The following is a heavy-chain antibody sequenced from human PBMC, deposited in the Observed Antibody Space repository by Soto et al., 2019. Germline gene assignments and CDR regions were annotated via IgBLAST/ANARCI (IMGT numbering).Heavy chain of an antibody. CDR3: ASCFDATGYYYFTY. J-gene: IGHJ4*02. D-gene: IGHD3-9*01. V-gene: IGHV3-48*03. CDR1: GFTFSSYE. CDR2: ISSSGSTI. Sequence: PGGSLRLSCAASGFTFSSYEMNCVRQAPGKGLEWIAYISSSGSTIYYADSVKGRFTISRDNAKKSLYLQMNSLGAEDTAVYYCASCFDATGYYYFTYWGQGTPVTVSS.